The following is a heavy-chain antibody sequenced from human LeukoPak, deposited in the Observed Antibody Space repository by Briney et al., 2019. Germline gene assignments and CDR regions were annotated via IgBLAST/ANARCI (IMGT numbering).Heavy chain of an antibody. V-gene: IGHV1-18*01. CDR3: ARDRYYGSGSYYVDY. CDR2: ISAYNGNT. Sequence: ASVKVSCKASGYTFTSYGISWVRQAPGQGLEWMGWISAYNGNTNYAQKLQGRVTMTTDTSTSTAYMELRSLRSDDTAVYYCARDRYYGSGSYYVDYWGQGTLVTVSS. CDR1: GYTFTSYG. D-gene: IGHD3-10*01. J-gene: IGHJ4*02.